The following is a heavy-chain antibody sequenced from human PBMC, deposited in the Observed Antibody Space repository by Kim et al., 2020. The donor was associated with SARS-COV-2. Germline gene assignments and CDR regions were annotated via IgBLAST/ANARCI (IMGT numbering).Heavy chain of an antibody. J-gene: IGHJ4*02. CDR1: GFTFSSFA. Sequence: GGSLRLSCAASGFTFSSFAMSWVRQAPGKGLEWVSGISGSGGNTYHADSVKGRFTISRDNSENTLFLQMNSLRAEDTAVYYCAKVRGIMVYAISDYWGQGTLVTVSS. CDR3: AKVRGIMVYAISDY. D-gene: IGHD2-8*01. CDR2: ISGSGGNT. V-gene: IGHV3-23*01.